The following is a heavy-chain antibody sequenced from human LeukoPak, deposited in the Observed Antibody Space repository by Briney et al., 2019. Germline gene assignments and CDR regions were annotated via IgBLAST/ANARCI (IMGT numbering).Heavy chain of an antibody. CDR1: GGSISSYY. CDR2: IYYSGST. Sequence: SETLSLTCTVSGGSISSYYWSWIRQPPGKGLEWIGYIYYSGSTNYNPSLKSRVTISVDTSKNQFSLKLSSVTAADTAVYYCARVDTAQGSLFDYWGQGTLVTVSS. D-gene: IGHD5-18*01. CDR3: ARVDTAQGSLFDY. J-gene: IGHJ4*02. V-gene: IGHV4-59*01.